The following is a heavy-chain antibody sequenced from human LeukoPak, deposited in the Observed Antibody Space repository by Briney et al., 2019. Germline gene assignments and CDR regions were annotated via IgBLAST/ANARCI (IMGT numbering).Heavy chain of an antibody. CDR2: IYYSGST. CDR3: ARDSDYYGSGSSGYFDY. Sequence: SETLSLTCTASGGSITSGDYYWSWIRQHPGKGLEWIGYIYYSGSTYYNPSLKSRVTLSVDTSKNQFSLKLSSVTAADTAVYYCARDSDYYGSGSSGYFDYWGQGTLVTVSS. V-gene: IGHV4-31*03. J-gene: IGHJ4*02. D-gene: IGHD3-10*01. CDR1: GGSITSGDYY.